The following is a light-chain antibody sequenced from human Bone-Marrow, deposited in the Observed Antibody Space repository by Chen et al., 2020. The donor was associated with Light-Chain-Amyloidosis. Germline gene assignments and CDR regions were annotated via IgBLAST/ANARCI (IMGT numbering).Light chain of an antibody. V-gene: IGLV2-8*01. J-gene: IGLJ1*01. CDR1: SSDVGGYNY. Sequence: QSALTQPPSASGSPGQSVTISCTGTSSDVGGYNYVSWYLQHPGKAPKLRIYEVTRRPSGVPERFSGYKSGNTASLTVSGLQAEDEAEYYGSSYAGNYNVFGTGTKVTVL. CDR3: SSYAGNYNV. CDR2: EVT.